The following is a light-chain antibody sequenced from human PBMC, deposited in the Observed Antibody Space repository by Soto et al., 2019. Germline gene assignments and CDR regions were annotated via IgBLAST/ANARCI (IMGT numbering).Light chain of an antibody. CDR1: QSISNF. V-gene: IGKV1-39*01. J-gene: IGKJ1*01. CDR3: QQSYNTPRT. CDR2: SSS. Sequence: DIQLTQSPSSLSASVGDRVTITCRASQSISNFLNRYQQRPGQAPKLLISSSSNVQSGVPSRFSGRGSGTDFTLTISGLQPEDAASYCCQQSYNTPRTFGQGTKVEI.